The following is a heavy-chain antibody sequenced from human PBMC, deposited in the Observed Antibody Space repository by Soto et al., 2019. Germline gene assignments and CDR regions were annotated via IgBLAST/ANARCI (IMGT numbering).Heavy chain of an antibody. V-gene: IGHV3-7*03. Sequence: EVQLAESGGGLVQPGGSLRLSCEASGFTCSAYWMNWVRQAQGKGLEWGAIIKKDGSKKSYVDPVKGRFTISRDNAKNSLYLQVNDLRAEDTAVYYCAGGSGWLIDYWGRGTLVTVSS. CDR3: AGGSGWLIDY. CDR1: GFTCSAYW. D-gene: IGHD6-19*01. J-gene: IGHJ4*02. CDR2: IKKDGSKK.